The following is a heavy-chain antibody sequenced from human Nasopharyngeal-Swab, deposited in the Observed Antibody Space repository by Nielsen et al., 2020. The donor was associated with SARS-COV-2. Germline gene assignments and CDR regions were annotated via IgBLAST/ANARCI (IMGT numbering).Heavy chain of an antibody. CDR1: GGSISSGGYY. J-gene: IGHJ6*02. Sequence: SETLSLTCTVSGGSISSGGYYWSWIRQHPGKGLEWIGYIYYSGSTYYNPSLKSRVTISVDTSKNQFSLKLSSVTAADTAVYYCAREFLGRGYSYGYEDYYYYGMDVWGQGTTVTVSS. D-gene: IGHD5-18*01. CDR2: IYYSGST. CDR3: AREFLGRGYSYGYEDYYYYGMDV. V-gene: IGHV4-31*03.